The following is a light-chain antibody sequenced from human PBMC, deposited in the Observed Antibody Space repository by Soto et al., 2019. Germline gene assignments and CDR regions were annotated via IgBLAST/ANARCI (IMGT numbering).Light chain of an antibody. CDR2: EVS. Sequence: QSALTQPASVSGSPGQSITNSCTGTSSDVGDYNYVSWYQQHPGKAPKLMIFEVSNRPSGVSNRFSGSKSGNTASLTISGLQAEDEADYFCTSYTSISTYVFGTGTKVTVL. J-gene: IGLJ1*01. CDR1: SSDVGDYNY. V-gene: IGLV2-14*01. CDR3: TSYTSISTYV.